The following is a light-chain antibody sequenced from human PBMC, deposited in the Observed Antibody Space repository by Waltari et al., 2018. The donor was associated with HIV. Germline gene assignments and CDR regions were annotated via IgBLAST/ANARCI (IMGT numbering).Light chain of an antibody. CDR2: EVN. CDR1: TRHVWSSYL. Sequence: QSALTQPAAVSGSPGPSITISCPGTTRHVWSSYLVSWYQQHPGKAPKLMIYEVNKRPSGVSNRFSGSKSGNTASLTISGLQAEDEADFYCCSYAGSSTLVFGGGTKLTVL. CDR3: CSYAGSSTLV. V-gene: IGLV2-23*02. J-gene: IGLJ3*02.